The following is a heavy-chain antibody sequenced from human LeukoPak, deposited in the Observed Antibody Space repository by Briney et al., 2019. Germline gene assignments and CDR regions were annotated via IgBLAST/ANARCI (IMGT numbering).Heavy chain of an antibody. Sequence: GGSLRLSCAVSGFTVSDYYMSWVRQAPGKGLEWVSVIYSGGKTYYADSVKGRFTISRDDSKNTLYLQMNSLRAEDTAVYYCAREGPPPHCSSTSCYVGAFDIWGLGTTVTVSS. D-gene: IGHD2-2*01. CDR2: IYSGGKT. J-gene: IGHJ3*02. CDR3: AREGPPPHCSSTSCYVGAFDI. CDR1: GFTVSDYY. V-gene: IGHV3-53*01.